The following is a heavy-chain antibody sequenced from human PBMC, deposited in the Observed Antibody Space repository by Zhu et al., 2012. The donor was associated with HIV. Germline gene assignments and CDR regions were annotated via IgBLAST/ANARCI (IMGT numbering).Heavy chain of an antibody. CDR2: VYYTGTT. D-gene: IGHD3-22*01. Sequence: QVQLQESGPGLVKPSETLSLTCSVSGGSTSSHYWSWIRQPPGKGLEWIGYVYYTGTTNYNPSLKSRVTISLDMSKNQFSLKLTSVTAADTAVYYCARLRDTSGYYYPFDYWGQGTLVTVS. CDR3: ARLRDTSGYYYPFDY. CDR1: GGSTSSHY. J-gene: IGHJ4*02. V-gene: IGHV4-59*11.